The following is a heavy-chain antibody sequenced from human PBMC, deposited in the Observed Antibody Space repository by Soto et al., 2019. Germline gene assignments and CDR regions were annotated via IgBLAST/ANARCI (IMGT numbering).Heavy chain of an antibody. CDR3: ARDAPEAEALRGYYYYMDV. J-gene: IGHJ6*03. CDR1: GYTFTSYG. V-gene: IGHV1-18*01. CDR2: ISAYNGNT. Sequence: ASVKVSCKASGYTFTSYGISWVRQAPGQGLEWMGWISAYNGNTNYAQKLQGRVTMTTDTSTSTAYMELRSLRSDDTAVYYCARDAPEAEALRGYYYYMDVWGKGTTVTVSS.